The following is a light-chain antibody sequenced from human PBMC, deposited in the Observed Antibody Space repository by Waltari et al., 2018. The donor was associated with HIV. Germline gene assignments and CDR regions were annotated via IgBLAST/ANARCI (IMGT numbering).Light chain of an antibody. CDR1: SSNIGSRS. CDR2: TTD. V-gene: IGLV1-44*01. Sequence: QSVMTQPPSASGNPGQRVTIACSGTSSNIGSRSVNWYQHFPGTAPKLLIFTTDQRPSGVPDRFSASKSGTSASLSISGLHSGDEGVYYCSAWDVSLNGVVFGGGTKLTVL. CDR3: SAWDVSLNGVV. J-gene: IGLJ2*01.